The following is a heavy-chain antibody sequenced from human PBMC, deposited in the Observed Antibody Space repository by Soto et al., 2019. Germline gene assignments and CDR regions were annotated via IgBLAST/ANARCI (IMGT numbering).Heavy chain of an antibody. J-gene: IGHJ5*02. V-gene: IGHV1-8*02. Sequence: ASVKVSCKASGYTFTGYDINWVRQATGQGLEWMGWMNPNSGNTGYAQKFQGRVTMTRNTSISTAYMELSSLRSEDTAVYYCARDLWVTHNWFDPWGQGTLVTVSS. D-gene: IGHD3-10*01. CDR3: ARDLWVTHNWFDP. CDR2: MNPNSGNT. CDR1: GYTFTGYD.